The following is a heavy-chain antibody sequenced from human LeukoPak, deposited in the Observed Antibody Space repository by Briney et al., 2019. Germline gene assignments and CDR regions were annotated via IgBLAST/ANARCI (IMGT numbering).Heavy chain of an antibody. V-gene: IGHV6-1*01. CDR3: ARGEMATISYFDY. CDR2: TYYRSKWYN. Sequence: SQTLSLTCAISGDSVSSNSAAWIWIRQSPSRGLEWLGRTYYRSKWYNDYAVSVKSRLTINPDTSKNQFSLQLNSVTPEDTAVYYCARGEMATISYFDYWGQGTLVTVSS. J-gene: IGHJ4*02. D-gene: IGHD5-24*01. CDR1: GDSVSSNSAA.